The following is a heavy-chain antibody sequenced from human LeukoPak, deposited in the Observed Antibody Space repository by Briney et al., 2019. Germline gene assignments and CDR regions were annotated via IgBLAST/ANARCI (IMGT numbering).Heavy chain of an antibody. CDR3: ASLFVTVTDANVFDY. D-gene: IGHD4-17*01. J-gene: IGHJ4*02. CDR1: GYTFTSYG. V-gene: IGHV1-18*01. CDR2: ISAYNGNT. Sequence: ASVKVSCKASGYTFTSYGISWVRQAPGQGLEWMGWISAYNGNTNYAQKLQGRVTMTTDTSTSTDYMELRSLRSDDTAVYYCASLFVTVTDANVFDYWGQGTLVTGSS.